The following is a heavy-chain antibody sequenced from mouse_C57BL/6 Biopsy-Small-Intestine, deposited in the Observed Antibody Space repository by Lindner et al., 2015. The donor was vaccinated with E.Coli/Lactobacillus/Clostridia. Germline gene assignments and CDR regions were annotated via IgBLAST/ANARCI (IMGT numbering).Heavy chain of an antibody. V-gene: IGHV3-1*01. CDR3: ARGGLYGSSEVYYFDY. CDR1: GYSITSGYD. CDR2: ISYSGST. D-gene: IGHD1-1*01. J-gene: IGHJ2*01. Sequence: VQLQESGPGMVKPSQSLSLTCTVTGYSITSGYDWHWIRHFPGNKLEWMGYISYSGSTNHNPSLKSRISITHDTSKNHFFLKLNSVTTEDTATYYCARGGLYGSSEVYYFDYWGQGTTLTVSS.